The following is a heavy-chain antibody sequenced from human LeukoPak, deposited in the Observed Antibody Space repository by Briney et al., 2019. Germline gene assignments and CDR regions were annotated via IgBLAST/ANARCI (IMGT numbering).Heavy chain of an antibody. Sequence: PGGSLRLSCAASGFTSSSYSMNWVRQAPGKGLEWVSSISSSSSYIYYADSVKGRFTISRDNAKNSLYLQMNSLRAEDTAVYYCARDQDSSSYFDYWGQGTLVTVSS. J-gene: IGHJ4*02. D-gene: IGHD6-6*01. V-gene: IGHV3-21*01. CDR3: ARDQDSSSYFDY. CDR1: GFTSSSYS. CDR2: ISSSSSYI.